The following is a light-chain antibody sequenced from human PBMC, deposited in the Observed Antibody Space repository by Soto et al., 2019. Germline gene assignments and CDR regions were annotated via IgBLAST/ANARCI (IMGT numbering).Light chain of an antibody. CDR2: SNN. CDR3: VAWDDSLNGVV. J-gene: IGLJ2*01. CDR1: NSNIGRNT. Sequence: QSALTQPPSASGTPGQRVTISCSGSNSNIGRNTVNWYQKLPGTAPKLLINSNNRRPSGVPDRFSGSKSGTSASLAISGLQSEDEADYYCVAWDDSLNGVVFGGGTKVTVL. V-gene: IGLV1-44*01.